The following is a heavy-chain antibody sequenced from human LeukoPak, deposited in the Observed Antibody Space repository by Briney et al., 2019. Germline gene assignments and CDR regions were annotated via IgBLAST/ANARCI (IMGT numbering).Heavy chain of an antibody. CDR2: IYTSDSDT. Sequence: GESLKISCKGYGYSFTSNWIGWVRQTPGKGLEWMALIYTSDSDTRYSPSFQGQVTISADKSISTAYLQWSSLKASDTAMYYCARRYRTYFFGSRTEDDAFDIWGQGTRVTVS. V-gene: IGHV5-51*01. CDR1: GYSFTSNW. J-gene: IGHJ3*02. D-gene: IGHD3-10*01. CDR3: ARRYRTYFFGSRTEDDAFDI.